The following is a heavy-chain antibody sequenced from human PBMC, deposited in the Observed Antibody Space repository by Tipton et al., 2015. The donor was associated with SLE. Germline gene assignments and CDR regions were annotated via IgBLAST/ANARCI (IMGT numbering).Heavy chain of an antibody. CDR2: IYASGST. CDR3: AREGSGVDV. V-gene: IGHV4-39*07. Sequence: TLSLTCTVSGASISSINSFWGWVRQPPGKGLEWIGRIYASGSTDYNPSLRSRVTISVDTSKNQFSLKLTSVTAADTAVYYCAREGSGVDVWGQGTTVTVSS. J-gene: IGHJ6*02. CDR1: GASISSINSF.